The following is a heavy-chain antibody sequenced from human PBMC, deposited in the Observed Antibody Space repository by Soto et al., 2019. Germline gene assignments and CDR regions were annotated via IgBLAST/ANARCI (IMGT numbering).Heavy chain of an antibody. Sequence: QVQLVESGGGVVQPGRSLRLSCAASGFTFSSYGMHWVRQAPGKGLEWVAVIWYDGSNKYYADSVKGRFTISRDNSKNTLYLQMNSLRAEDTAVYYCASLGSGYYYGVEDYYYGMDVWGQGTTFTVSS. CDR3: ASLGSGYYYGVEDYYYGMDV. CDR2: IWYDGSNK. J-gene: IGHJ6*02. D-gene: IGHD3-22*01. CDR1: GFTFSSYG. V-gene: IGHV3-33*01.